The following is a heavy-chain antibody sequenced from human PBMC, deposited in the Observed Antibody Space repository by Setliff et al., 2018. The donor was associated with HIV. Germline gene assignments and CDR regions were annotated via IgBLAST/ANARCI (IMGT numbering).Heavy chain of an antibody. J-gene: IGHJ6*02. CDR3: ARGNPAITVGSTRDYYRMDV. CDR1: GGSISSGGYS. D-gene: IGHD6-19*01. CDR2: IYYSGST. V-gene: IGHV4-30-2*01. Sequence: KPSETLSLTCAVSGGSISSGGYSWSWIRQPPGKGLEWIGYIYYSGSTYYSPSLKSRVTISADTSKNQVSLKLRSVTAADTAVYYCARGNPAITVGSTRDYYRMDVWGQGTTVTVSS.